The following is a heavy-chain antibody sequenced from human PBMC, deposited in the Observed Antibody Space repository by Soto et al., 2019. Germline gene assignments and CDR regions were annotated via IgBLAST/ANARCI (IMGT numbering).Heavy chain of an antibody. CDR3: AKDGGYCSSTSCYPGH. V-gene: IGHV3-23*01. J-gene: IGHJ4*02. D-gene: IGHD2-2*01. Sequence: HPGGSMRLSCAASGFTFSSYAMSWVRQAPGKGLEWVSAISGSGGSTYYADSVKGRFTISRDNSKNTLYLQMNSLRAEDTAVYYCAKDGGYCSSTSCYPGHWGQGTLVTVSS. CDR1: GFTFSSYA. CDR2: ISGSGGST.